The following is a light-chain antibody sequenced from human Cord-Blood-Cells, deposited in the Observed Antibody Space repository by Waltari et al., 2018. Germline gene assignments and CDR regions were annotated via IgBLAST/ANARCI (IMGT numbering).Light chain of an antibody. V-gene: IGKV3-15*01. J-gene: IGKJ2*01. CDR1: PSVSSN. CDR2: GAS. CDR3: QQYNNWPPYT. Sequence: EIVMTQSPATLSVSPGERATLSCRASPSVSSNLAWYHQKPGQAPRLLIYGASTRATGIPARFSGSVSGTEFTLTISSLPSEDFAVYYCQQYNNWPPYTFGQGTKLEIK.